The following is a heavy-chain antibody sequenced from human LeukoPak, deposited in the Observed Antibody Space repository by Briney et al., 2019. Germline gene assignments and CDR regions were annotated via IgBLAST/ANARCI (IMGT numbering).Heavy chain of an antibody. D-gene: IGHD6-19*01. V-gene: IGHV4-34*01. CDR3: ARVAGVTHHGY. CDR1: GGSFSGYY. CDR2: INHSGST. Sequence: PSETLSLTCAVYGGSFSGYYWSWIRQPPGKGLEWIGEINHSGSTNYNPSLKSRVTISVDTSKNQFSLKLSSVTAADTAVYYCARVAGVTHHGYWGQGTLVTVSS. J-gene: IGHJ4*02.